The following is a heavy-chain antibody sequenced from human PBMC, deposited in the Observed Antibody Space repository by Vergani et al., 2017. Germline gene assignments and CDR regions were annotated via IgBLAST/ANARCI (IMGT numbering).Heavy chain of an antibody. J-gene: IGHJ4*02. D-gene: IGHD5-12*01. V-gene: IGHV3-23*01. Sequence: EVQLLESGGGLVQPGGSLRLSCAASGFTFSSYAMSWVRQAPGKGLEWVSAISGSGGSTYYADSVKGRFTISRDNSKNTLYLQMNSLRDEDTAVYYCARPLRYSGYDQNYWGQGTLVTVSS. CDR3: ARPLRYSGYDQNY. CDR1: GFTFSSYA. CDR2: ISGSGGST.